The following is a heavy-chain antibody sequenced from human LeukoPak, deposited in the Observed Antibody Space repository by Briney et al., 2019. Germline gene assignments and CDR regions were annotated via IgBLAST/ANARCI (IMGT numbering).Heavy chain of an antibody. CDR1: GYTFISYL. D-gene: IGHD2-15*01. J-gene: IGHJ5*02. CDR2: INTNTGNP. Sequence: ASVKVSCKTSGYTFISYLMNWVRQAPGQGPEWMGWINTNTGNPTYAQGFTGRFVFSLDTSVSTAYLQISSLKAEDTAVYYCARDADRERDIVVVVADGGNWFDPWGQGTLVTVSS. V-gene: IGHV7-4-1*02. CDR3: ARDADRERDIVVVVADGGNWFDP.